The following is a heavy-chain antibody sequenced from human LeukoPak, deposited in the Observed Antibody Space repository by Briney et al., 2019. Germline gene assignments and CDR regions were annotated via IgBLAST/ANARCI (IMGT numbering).Heavy chain of an antibody. Sequence: GGSLRLSCAASGFTFSSHWMYWVRQAPGKGLVWVSRIKTDGSSTAYADSVKGRFTISRDNAKNTLYLQMNSLRAEDTAVYYCAKGTGQWLVVDYWGQGTLVTVSS. CDR1: GFTFSSHW. CDR2: IKTDGSST. D-gene: IGHD6-19*01. CDR3: AKGTGQWLVVDY. V-gene: IGHV3-74*01. J-gene: IGHJ4*02.